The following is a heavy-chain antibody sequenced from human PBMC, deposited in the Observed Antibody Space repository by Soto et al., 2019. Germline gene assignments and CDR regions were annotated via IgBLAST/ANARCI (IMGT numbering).Heavy chain of an antibody. Sequence: SETLSLTCAVSGGSISSGGYSWSWIRHPPGKGLEWIGYIYHSGSTYYNPSLKSRVTISVDRSKNQFSLKLSSVTAADTAVYYCARASPPYCSSTSCPWDWFDPWGQGTLVTVSS. V-gene: IGHV4-30-2*01. D-gene: IGHD2-2*01. CDR1: GGSISSGGYS. J-gene: IGHJ5*02. CDR3: ARASPPYCSSTSCPWDWFDP. CDR2: IYHSGST.